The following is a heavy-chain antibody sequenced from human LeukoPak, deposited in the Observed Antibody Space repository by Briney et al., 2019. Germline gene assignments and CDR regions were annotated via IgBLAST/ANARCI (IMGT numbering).Heavy chain of an antibody. CDR3: ARGLAAAGTIWFDP. CDR2: IYTSGST. Sequence: PSETMSLTCTVSGGSISSGSYYWSWIRQPAGKGLEWIRRIYTSGSTNYNPSLKSRVTISVDTSKNQFSLKLSSVTAADTSVYDCARGLAAAGTIWFDPWGQGTLVTVSS. CDR1: GGSISSGSYY. D-gene: IGHD6-13*01. V-gene: IGHV4-61*02. J-gene: IGHJ5*02.